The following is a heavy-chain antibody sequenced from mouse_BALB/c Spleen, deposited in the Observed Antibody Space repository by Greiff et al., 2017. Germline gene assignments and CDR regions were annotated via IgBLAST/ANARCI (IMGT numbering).Heavy chain of an antibody. V-gene: IGHV14-3*02. CDR1: GFNIKDTY. CDR3: AREVFDGYYDY. Sequence: VQLKQSGAELVKPGASVKLSCTASGFNIKDTYMHWVKQRPEQGLEWIGRIDPANGNTKYDPKFQGKATITADTSSNTAYLQLSSLTSEDTAVYYCAREVFDGYYDYWGQGTTLTVSS. CDR2: IDPANGNT. J-gene: IGHJ2*01. D-gene: IGHD2-3*01.